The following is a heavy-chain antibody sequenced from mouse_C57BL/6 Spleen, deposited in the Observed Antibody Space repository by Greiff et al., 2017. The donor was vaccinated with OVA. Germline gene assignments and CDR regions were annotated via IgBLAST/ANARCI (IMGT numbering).Heavy chain of an antibody. CDR3: ARGGSNYYAMDY. V-gene: IGHV1-82*01. Sequence: LVESGPELVKPGASVKISCKASGYAFSSSWMNWVKQRPGKGLEWIGRIYPGDGDTNYNGKFKGKATLTADKSSSTAYMQLSSLTSKDSAVYFCARGGSNYYAMDYWGQGTSVTVSS. CDR2: IYPGDGDT. CDR1: GYAFSSSW. J-gene: IGHJ4*01. D-gene: IGHD1-1*01.